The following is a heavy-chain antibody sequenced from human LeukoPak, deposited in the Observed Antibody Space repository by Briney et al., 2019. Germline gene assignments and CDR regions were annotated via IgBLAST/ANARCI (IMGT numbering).Heavy chain of an antibody. J-gene: IGHJ4*02. D-gene: IGHD2-15*01. CDR1: GFTFSSYW. Sequence: GGSLTLSCAASGFTFSSYWMSWVRQAPGKGLEWVANIKQDGSEKYYVDSVKGRFTISRDNAKNSLYLQMNSLRAEDTAVYYCARGPFSYCSSGSCFFDYWGQGTLVTVSS. CDR3: ARGPFSYCSSGSCFFDY. V-gene: IGHV3-7*01. CDR2: IKQDGSEK.